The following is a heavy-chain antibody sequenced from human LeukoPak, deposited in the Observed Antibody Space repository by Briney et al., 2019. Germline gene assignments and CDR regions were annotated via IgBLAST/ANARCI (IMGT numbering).Heavy chain of an antibody. CDR2: INHSGST. Sequence: SETLSLTCAVYGGSFSGYYWSWIRQPPGKGLEWIGEINHSGSTNYNPSLKSRVTISVDTSKNQFSLKLGSVTAADTAVYYCARDGVPRGMDVWGKGTTVTVSS. CDR1: GGSFSGYY. J-gene: IGHJ6*04. V-gene: IGHV4-34*01. D-gene: IGHD5-24*01. CDR3: ARDGVPRGMDV.